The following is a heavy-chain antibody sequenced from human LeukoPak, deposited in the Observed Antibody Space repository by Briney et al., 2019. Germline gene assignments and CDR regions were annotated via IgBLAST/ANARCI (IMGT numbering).Heavy chain of an antibody. CDR2: ISPSGDIL. CDR1: GFTFSRHG. J-gene: IGHJ6*03. D-gene: IGHD3-16*01. V-gene: IGHV3-23*01. CDR3: ARHGANYYYYYMDV. Sequence: GGSLRLSCAASGFTFSRHGMNWVRQAPGKGLEWVSGISPSGDILYYADSVKGQFTISRDNFKNTVYLQMNSLRAGDTAVYYCARHGANYYYYYMDVWGKGTPVTVSS.